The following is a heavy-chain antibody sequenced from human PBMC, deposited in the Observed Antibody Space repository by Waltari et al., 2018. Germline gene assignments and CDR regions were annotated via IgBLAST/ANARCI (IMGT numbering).Heavy chain of an antibody. CDR2: IYYSGST. V-gene: IGHV4-59*01. D-gene: IGHD3-22*01. Sequence: QVQLQESGPGLVKPSETLSLTCTVSGGSISSYYWSWIRQPPGKGLEWIGYIYYSGSTNYNPSLKSRVTISVDTSKNQFSLKLSSVTAADTAVYYCARLPYDSSGYFYYFDYWGQGTLVTVSS. CDR3: ARLPYDSSGYFYYFDY. J-gene: IGHJ4*02. CDR1: GGSISSYY.